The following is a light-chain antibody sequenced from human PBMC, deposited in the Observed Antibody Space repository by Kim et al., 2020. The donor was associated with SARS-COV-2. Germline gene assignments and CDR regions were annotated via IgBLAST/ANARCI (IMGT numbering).Light chain of an antibody. V-gene: IGLV1-44*01. CDR3: ASWNDGLSGPV. CDR1: RSDIGSNT. Sequence: GQRGTISCSGGRSDIGSNTVNWYQQLPGKSPRVVIYSNDKRPSGVPGRFSGSRSGTSASLAISGLQSDDEADYFCASWNDGLSGPVFGGGTQLTVL. J-gene: IGLJ2*01. CDR2: SND.